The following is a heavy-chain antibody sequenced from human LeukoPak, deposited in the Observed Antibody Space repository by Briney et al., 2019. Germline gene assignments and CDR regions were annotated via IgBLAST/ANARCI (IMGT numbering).Heavy chain of an antibody. Sequence: SETLSLTCTVSGGSISSSSYYWGWIRQPPGKGLEWIGSIYYSGSTYYNPSPKSRVTISVDTSKNQFSLKLSSVTAADTAVYYCARLGPDPGYSSGWGQGTLVTVSS. J-gene: IGHJ4*02. D-gene: IGHD6-25*01. V-gene: IGHV4-39*01. CDR1: GGSISSSSYY. CDR3: ARLGPDPGYSSG. CDR2: IYYSGST.